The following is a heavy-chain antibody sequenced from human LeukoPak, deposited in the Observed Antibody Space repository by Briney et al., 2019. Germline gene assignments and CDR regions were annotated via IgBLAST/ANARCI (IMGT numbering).Heavy chain of an antibody. D-gene: IGHD6-25*01. J-gene: IGHJ3*02. CDR3: ARADSSGLRGALDAFDI. Sequence: SETLSLTCTVSGDSISSGNYWGWIRQPPGKGLEWIGSIFHTGSTYFNLSLKSRVTMSVDTSKNQFSLKLSSVTAADTAVYYCARADSSGLRGALDAFDIWGQGTMVTVSS. CDR1: GDSISSGNY. V-gene: IGHV4-38-2*02. CDR2: IFHTGST.